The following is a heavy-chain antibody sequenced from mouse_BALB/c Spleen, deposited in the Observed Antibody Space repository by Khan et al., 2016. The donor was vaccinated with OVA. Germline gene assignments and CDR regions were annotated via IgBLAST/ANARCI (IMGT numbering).Heavy chain of an antibody. Sequence: EVELVESGGGLVKPGGSLKLSCVASGFTFSYYAVSWVRQTPEKRLEWVATISSAGSYTYYPDSVKGRFIISRDNAKNSLYLQMYSLRSEDTAMYYCARRGYDEAYFDYWGQGTTLTVSS. CDR2: ISSAGSYT. CDR3: ARRGYDEAYFDY. V-gene: IGHV5-9-3*01. D-gene: IGHD2-14*01. CDR1: GFTFSYYA. J-gene: IGHJ2*01.